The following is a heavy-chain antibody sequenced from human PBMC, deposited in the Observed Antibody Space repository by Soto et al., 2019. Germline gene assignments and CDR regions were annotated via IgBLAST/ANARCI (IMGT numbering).Heavy chain of an antibody. Sequence: GASVKVSCKASGYTFTSYGISWVRQAPGQGLEWMGWISAYNGNTNYAQKLQGRVTMTTDTSTSTAYMELRSLRSDDTAVYYCARLGYYDSSGYSYNWFDPWGQGTLVTVPS. J-gene: IGHJ5*02. CDR3: ARLGYYDSSGYSYNWFDP. CDR1: GYTFTSYG. V-gene: IGHV1-18*01. D-gene: IGHD3-22*01. CDR2: ISAYNGNT.